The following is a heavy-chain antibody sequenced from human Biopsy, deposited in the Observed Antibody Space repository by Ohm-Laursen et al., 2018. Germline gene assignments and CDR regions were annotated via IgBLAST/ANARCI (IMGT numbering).Heavy chain of an antibody. CDR2: INPHTGVT. CDR1: GYDFLDFH. Sequence: ASVKVSCRASGYDFLDFHIHWVRQVPGQGLEWIGHINPHTGVTKYAQKFLDRITMTGDTSISTAYMDLSRLTSADTGIYYCARPSGGVSTIGFDPWGQGTLVIVSS. J-gene: IGHJ5*02. D-gene: IGHD5/OR15-5a*01. V-gene: IGHV1-2*05. CDR3: ARPSGGVSTIGFDP.